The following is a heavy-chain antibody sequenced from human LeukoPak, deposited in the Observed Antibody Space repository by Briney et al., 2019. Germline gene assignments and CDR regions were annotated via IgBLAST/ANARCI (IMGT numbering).Heavy chain of an antibody. CDR2: ISSSSSYI. D-gene: IGHD3-10*01. Sequence: GGSLRLSCAASGFTFSSYSMNWVRQAPGKGLEWVSSISSSSSYIYYADSVKGRFTISRDNAKNSLYLQMNSLRAEDTAVYYCARAAAYGSGSFDYWGQGTLVTVSS. CDR3: ARAAAYGSGSFDY. J-gene: IGHJ4*02. CDR1: GFTFSSYS. V-gene: IGHV3-21*01.